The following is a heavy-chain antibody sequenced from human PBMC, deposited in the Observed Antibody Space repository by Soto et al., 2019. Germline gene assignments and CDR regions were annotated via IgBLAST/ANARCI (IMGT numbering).Heavy chain of an antibody. J-gene: IGHJ4*02. D-gene: IGHD1-1*01. CDR1: GFTFINYA. V-gene: IGHV3-23*01. Sequence: GGSLRLSCEASGFTFINYAMSWVRQAPGKGLEWVASISDTGGDSYYADSMDGRFTISRDNSKNTLYLQINSLRAEDTAVYYCVRDLYRSATMPCLDHWGQGTLVTAPQ. CDR3: VRDLYRSATMPCLDH. CDR2: ISDTGGDS.